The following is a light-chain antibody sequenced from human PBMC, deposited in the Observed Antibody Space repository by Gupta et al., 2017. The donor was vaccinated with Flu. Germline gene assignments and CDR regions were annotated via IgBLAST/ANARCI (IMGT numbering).Light chain of an antibody. Sequence: EIVLTQSPGTLSLSPGEGATLSCRASQSVRSNYLAWYQQKPGQPPRLLIYGASNRATGIPDRFSGSGSGTDFTLTISRLEPEDSASYCCHHDSSSPITFGRGTKVDIK. J-gene: IGKJ4*01. V-gene: IGKV3-20*01. CDR3: HHDSSSPIT. CDR2: GAS. CDR1: QSVRSNY.